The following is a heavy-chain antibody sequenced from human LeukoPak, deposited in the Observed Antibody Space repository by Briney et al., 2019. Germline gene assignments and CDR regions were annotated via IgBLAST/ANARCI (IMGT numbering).Heavy chain of an antibody. CDR2: ISSSSSII. V-gene: IGHV3-11*04. CDR1: GFTFSDYY. CDR3: ARVLSDYYFDLFDY. Sequence: GGSLRLSCAASGFTFSDYYMSWIRQAPGKGLEWVSYISSSSSIIYYADSVKGRFTISRDNAKNSLYLQMNSLRAEDTAVYYCARVLSDYYFDLFDYWGQGTLVTVSS. D-gene: IGHD3-22*01. J-gene: IGHJ4*02.